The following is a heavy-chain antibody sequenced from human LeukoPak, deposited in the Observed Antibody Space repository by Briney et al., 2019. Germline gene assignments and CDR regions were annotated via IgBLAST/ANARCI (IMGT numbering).Heavy chain of an antibody. V-gene: IGHV3-23*01. D-gene: IGHD5-18*01. J-gene: IGHJ4*02. CDR2: ISSTGGTT. Sequence: GGSLRLSCAASGFTFSSFGMSWVRQAPGKGLEWVSAISSTGGTTYYADSVKGRFTISRDNAKNSLYLQMNSLRAEDTAVYYCARESGYSYGCFDYWGQGTLVTVSS. CDR3: ARESGYSYGCFDY. CDR1: GFTFSSFG.